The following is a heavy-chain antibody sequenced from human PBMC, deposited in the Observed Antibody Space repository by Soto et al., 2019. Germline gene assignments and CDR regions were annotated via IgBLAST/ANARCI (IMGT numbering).Heavy chain of an antibody. CDR2: IYYSGST. V-gene: IGHV4-59*01. J-gene: IGHJ6*02. CDR1: GGSISSYY. D-gene: IGHD3-10*01. Sequence: PSETLSLTCTVSGGSISSYYWSWIRQPPGKGLEWIGYIYYSGSTNYNPSLKSRVTISVDTSKNQFSLKLSSVTAADTAVYYCARVVVRGVITHYYYGMDVWGQGTTVTVSS. CDR3: ARVVVRGVITHYYYGMDV.